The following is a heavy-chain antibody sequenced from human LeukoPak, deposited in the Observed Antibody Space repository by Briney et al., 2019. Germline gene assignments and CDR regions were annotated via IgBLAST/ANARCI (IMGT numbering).Heavy chain of an antibody. CDR3: ARRITLVWGAQDYYAMDV. V-gene: IGHV4-4*02. CDR1: GGSISSSNW. CDR2: IYHSGST. D-gene: IGHD3-10*01. Sequence: PSGTLSLTCAVSGGSISSSNWWSWVRQPPGKGLEWIGEIYHSGSTNYNPSLKSRVTISVDKSKNQFSLNLTSVTAADTAVYYCARRITLVWGAQDYYAMDVWGQGTTVTVSS. J-gene: IGHJ6*02.